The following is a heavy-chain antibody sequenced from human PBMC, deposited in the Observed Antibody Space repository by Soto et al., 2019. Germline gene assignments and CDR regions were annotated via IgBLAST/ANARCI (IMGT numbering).Heavy chain of an antibody. Sequence: PSETLSLTCTVSGGSLSSYYWSWIRRPPGMGLEWIASISYSGTTNYNSSLKSRVTISIDTSKNQFSLKFNSVTAADTAVYYCAREGYNFAPLDYWGQGALVTVSS. CDR1: GGSLSSYY. V-gene: IGHV4-59*01. D-gene: IGHD1-1*01. J-gene: IGHJ4*02. CDR2: ISYSGTT. CDR3: AREGYNFAPLDY.